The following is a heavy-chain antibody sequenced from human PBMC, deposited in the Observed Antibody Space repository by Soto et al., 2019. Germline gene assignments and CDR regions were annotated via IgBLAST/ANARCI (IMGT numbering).Heavy chain of an antibody. J-gene: IGHJ6*02. CDR2: ISYDGSNK. CDR3: AKDRGKYSNYVGYGMDV. Sequence: PGGALRLSCAASVFTFSSYGMHWVRQAPGKGLEWVAVISYDGSNKYYADSVKGRFAISRDNSKNTLYLQMNSLRAEDTAVYYCAKDRGKYSNYVGYGMDVWGQGPTVTVSS. V-gene: IGHV3-30*18. D-gene: IGHD4-4*01. CDR1: VFTFSSYG.